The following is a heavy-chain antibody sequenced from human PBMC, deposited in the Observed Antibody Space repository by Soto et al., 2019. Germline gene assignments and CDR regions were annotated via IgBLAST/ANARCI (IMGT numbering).Heavy chain of an antibody. J-gene: IGHJ4*02. CDR1: GGSISSYY. CDR2: IYTSGST. CDR3: ARDYYDSSGYYYAYHYFDY. Sequence: QVQLQESGPGLVKPSETLSLTCTVSGGSISSYYWSWIRQPAGKGLEWIGRIYTSGSTNYYPSLKSRVTMSVDTSKNQFSLKLSSVTAADTAVYYCARDYYDSSGYYYAYHYFDYWGQGTLVTVSS. V-gene: IGHV4-4*07. D-gene: IGHD3-22*01.